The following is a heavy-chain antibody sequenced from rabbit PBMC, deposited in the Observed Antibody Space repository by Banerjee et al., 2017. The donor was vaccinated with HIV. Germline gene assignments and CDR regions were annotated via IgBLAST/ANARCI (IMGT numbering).Heavy chain of an antibody. Sequence: QSLEESGGDLVKPGASLTLTCTASGFSFSSSYYMCWVRQAPGKGLEWIACIYAGSSGSTYYASWAKGRFTISKTSSTTVTLQMTSLTAADTATCFCARAPGHAGLVYVNYFNLWGQGTLVTVS. J-gene: IGHJ4*01. CDR1: GFSFSSSYY. D-gene: IGHD6-1*01. V-gene: IGHV1S40*01. CDR3: ARAPGHAGLVYVNYFNL. CDR2: IYAGSSGST.